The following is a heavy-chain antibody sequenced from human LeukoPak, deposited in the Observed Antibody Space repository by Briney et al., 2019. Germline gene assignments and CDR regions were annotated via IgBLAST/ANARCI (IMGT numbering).Heavy chain of an antibody. CDR1: AASMMTYY. CDR2: IYHSGNT. Sequence: SETLSLTCSVAAASMMTYYWAWVRQPPGNGMDWIGCIYHSGNTNYNPSMMSRVNISIETNKKQFTLHLKSVTAADTAVYYCARARDYGDYMDVWGKGTTVTVSS. CDR3: ARARDYGDYMDV. V-gene: IGHV4-59*01. D-gene: IGHD4-17*01. J-gene: IGHJ6*03.